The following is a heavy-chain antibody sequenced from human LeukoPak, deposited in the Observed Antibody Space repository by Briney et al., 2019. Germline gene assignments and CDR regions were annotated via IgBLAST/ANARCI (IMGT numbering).Heavy chain of an antibody. Sequence: GASVKVSCKASGYTSTSYAMHWVRQAPGQRLEWMGWINAGNGNTKYSQKFQGRVTITRDTSASTAYMELSSLRSEDTAVYYCARGDTSMVYYFDYWGQGTLVTVSS. D-gene: IGHD5-18*01. J-gene: IGHJ4*02. CDR1: GYTSTSYA. V-gene: IGHV1-3*01. CDR2: INAGNGNT. CDR3: ARGDTSMVYYFDY.